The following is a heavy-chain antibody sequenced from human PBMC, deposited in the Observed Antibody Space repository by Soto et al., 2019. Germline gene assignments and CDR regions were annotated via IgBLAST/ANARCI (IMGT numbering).Heavy chain of an antibody. CDR2: IYDSGNT. CDR1: GDSITTYKW. J-gene: IGHJ6*02. V-gene: IGHV4-4*02. CDR3: ATCQLGEYYYAMDI. D-gene: IGHD7-27*01. Sequence: ETLSLTCGVSGDSITTYKWWTWVRQTPGKGLEWIGEIYDSGNTRYNPSLKSRVTISKDTSKNELSLKLNSVTVADTAVYYCATCQLGEYYYAMDIWGQGTTVTVSS.